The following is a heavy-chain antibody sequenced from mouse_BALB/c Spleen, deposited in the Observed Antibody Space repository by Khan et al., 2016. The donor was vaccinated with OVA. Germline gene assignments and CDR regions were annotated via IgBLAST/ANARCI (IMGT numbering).Heavy chain of an antibody. V-gene: IGHV2-5*01. CDR2: IWRGGST. Sequence: QVQLKQSGPDLVQPSQSLSITCTVPNFSLTNYGVHWVRQSPGKGLEWLGVIWRGGSTDYNAAFMSRLSITKDNSKSQVFFKMNSLQANDTAIYXCAKRQAGYAMDYWGQGTSVTVSS. CDR3: AKRQAGYAMDY. CDR1: NFSLTNYG. J-gene: IGHJ4*01.